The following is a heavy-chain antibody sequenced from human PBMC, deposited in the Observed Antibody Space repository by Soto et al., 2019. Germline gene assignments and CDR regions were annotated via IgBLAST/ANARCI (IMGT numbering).Heavy chain of an antibody. Sequence: GGSLRLSCAASGFTFSSYSMNWVRQAPGKWLEWVSYISSSSNTIYYADSVKGRFTISRDNAKNSLYLQMNSLRDEDTAVYYCAREIVGARDFDESGLGTLVFVSS. CDR2: ISSSSNTI. CDR3: AREIVGARDFDE. D-gene: IGHD1-26*01. V-gene: IGHV3-48*02. CDR1: GFTFSSYS. J-gene: IGHJ4*02.